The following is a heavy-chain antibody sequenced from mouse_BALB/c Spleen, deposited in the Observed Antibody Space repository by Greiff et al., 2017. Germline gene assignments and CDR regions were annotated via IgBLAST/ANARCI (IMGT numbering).Heavy chain of an antibody. J-gene: IGHJ4*01. CDR1: GFTFSSFG. V-gene: IGHV5-17*02. D-gene: IGHD1-1*01. CDR2: ISSGSSTI. Sequence: EVQLVESGGGLVQPGGSRKLSCAASGFTFSSFGMHWVRQAPEKGLEWVAYISSGSSTIYYADTVKGRFTISRDNPKNTLFLQMTSLRSEDTAMYYCASNNYGSSTGYAMDYWGQGTSVTVSS. CDR3: ASNNYGSSTGYAMDY.